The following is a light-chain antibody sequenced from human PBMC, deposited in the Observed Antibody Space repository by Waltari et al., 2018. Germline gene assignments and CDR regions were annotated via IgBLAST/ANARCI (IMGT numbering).Light chain of an antibody. CDR1: NTNVGRTA. Sequence: QSALTQEASVSGTVGQTFTIACPGHNTNVGRTALGWYQPISHRAPKTVMFGNSLPSGIPDRFSGSKSGTTASLTIAGLQPEDEADYYCSTWDYSLSAHVVFGGGTKLTVL. J-gene: IGLJ2*01. V-gene: IGLV1-44*01. CDR2: GNS. CDR3: STWDYSLSAHVV.